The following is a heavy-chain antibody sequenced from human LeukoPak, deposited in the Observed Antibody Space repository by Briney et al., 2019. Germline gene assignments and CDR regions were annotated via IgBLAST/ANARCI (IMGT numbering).Heavy chain of an antibody. CDR1: GFTFSSYG. CDR2: ISYDGSNK. Sequence: AGGSLRLSCAASGFTFSSYGMHWVRQAPGKGLEWVAVISYDGSNKYYADSVKGRFTISRDNSKNTLYLQMNSLRAEDTAVYYCAKHLYSSSFDYWGQGTLVTVSS. D-gene: IGHD6-13*01. V-gene: IGHV3-30*18. CDR3: AKHLYSSSFDY. J-gene: IGHJ4*02.